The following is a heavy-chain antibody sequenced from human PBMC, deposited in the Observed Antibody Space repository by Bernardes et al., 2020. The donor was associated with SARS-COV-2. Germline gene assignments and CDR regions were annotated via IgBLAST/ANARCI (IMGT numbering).Heavy chain of an antibody. CDR1: GYTFTSYG. J-gene: IGHJ4*02. D-gene: IGHD2-15*01. CDR2: ISAYNGNT. V-gene: IGHV1-18*01. Sequence: ASVKVSCKASGYTFTSYGISWVRQAPGQGLEWMGWISAYNGNTNYAQKLQGRVTMTTDTSTSTAYMELRSLRSDDTAVYYCARDLKAGGYCSGGSCYSYFDYWGQGTLVTVSS. CDR3: ARDLKAGGYCSGGSCYSYFDY.